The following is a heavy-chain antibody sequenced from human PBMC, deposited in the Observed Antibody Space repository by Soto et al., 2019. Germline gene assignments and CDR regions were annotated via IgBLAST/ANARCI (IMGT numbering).Heavy chain of an antibody. CDR3: GRAHLGSDRYILEPFDP. D-gene: IGHD1-1*01. CDR1: GASVSSNSAT. V-gene: IGHV6-1*01. Sequence: PSQTLSLTCAISGASVSSNSATWNWIRQSPSRGLEWLGRTYYRSKWYNDYAISVKSRITINPDTSKNQFSLQLSSVIPDDTAVYYCGRAHLGSDRYILEPFDPWGQGTLVTVSS. J-gene: IGHJ5*02. CDR2: TYYRSKWYN.